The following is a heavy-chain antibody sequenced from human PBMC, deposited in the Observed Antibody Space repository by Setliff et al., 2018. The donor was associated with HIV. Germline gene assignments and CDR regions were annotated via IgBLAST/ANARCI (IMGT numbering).Heavy chain of an antibody. CDR2: IHPGDSET. CDR1: GYSFTTYW. CDR3: ASLQPDAVDV. J-gene: IGHJ6*02. V-gene: IGHV5-51*01. Sequence: GESLKISCKGSGYSFTTYWIGWVRQMPGKGLEWMGIIHPGDSETRYSPSFQGQVIISADKSIGTAYLQWSSLKASDTAMYYCASLQPDAVDVWGQGTTVTV.